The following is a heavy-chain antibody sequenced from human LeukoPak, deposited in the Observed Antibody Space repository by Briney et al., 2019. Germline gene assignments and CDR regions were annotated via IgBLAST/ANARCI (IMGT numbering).Heavy chain of an antibody. J-gene: IGHJ4*02. CDR3: ARHRIAAAGGAYY. CDR1: GGTFSSYA. V-gene: IGHV1-69*13. D-gene: IGHD6-13*01. CDR2: IIPIFGTA. Sequence: SVKVSCKASGGTFSSYAISWVRQAPGQGLEWMGGIIPIFGTANYAQKFQGGVTITADESTSTAYMELSSLRSEDTAVCYCARHRIAAAGGAYYWGQGTLVTVSS.